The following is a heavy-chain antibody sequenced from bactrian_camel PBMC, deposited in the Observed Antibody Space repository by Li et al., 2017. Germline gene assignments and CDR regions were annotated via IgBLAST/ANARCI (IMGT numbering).Heavy chain of an antibody. CDR2: INNGEDEQT. CDR1: GHTSSYYC. Sequence: HVQLVESGGGSAQAGGSLKLSCAVSGHTSSYYCMGWFRQAPGKGLEWVSTINNGEDEQTYYTDSVKGRFTISRDNAKNTLYLQLNSLKTEDTAIYYYARGLGRVDYWGQGTQVTVS. D-gene: IGHD1*01. J-gene: IGHJ4*01. V-gene: IGHV3S1*01. CDR3: ARGLGRVDY.